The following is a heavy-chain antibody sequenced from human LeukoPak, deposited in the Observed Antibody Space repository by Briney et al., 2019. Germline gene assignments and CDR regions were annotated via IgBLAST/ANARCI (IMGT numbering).Heavy chain of an antibody. Sequence: GGSLRLSCAASGFSFSDNYMNWIRQAPGKGLEWVSQISSSGGIIHYADSVKGRFTVSRDNARNSLFLQMNSLRAEDTALYYCAKSYGGPGGQFDYWGQGTLVTVSS. V-gene: IGHV3-11*01. CDR1: GFSFSDNY. D-gene: IGHD3-10*01. J-gene: IGHJ4*02. CDR3: AKSYGGPGGQFDY. CDR2: ISSSGGII.